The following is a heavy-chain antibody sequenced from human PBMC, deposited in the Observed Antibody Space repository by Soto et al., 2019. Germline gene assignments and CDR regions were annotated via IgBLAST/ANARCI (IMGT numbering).Heavy chain of an antibody. J-gene: IGHJ4*02. CDR2: INYNGVYS. V-gene: IGHV3-21*06. D-gene: IGHD3-22*01. Sequence: EGQLVESGGGLVEPGGSLRLSCAASGFIFSSSDMTWVRQAPGKGLEYVSSINYNGVYSFYAEAAKGRFVIYRDNAKNSLFLQMNSLTAEDTAVYFCARKSNSDMSGYEYFAYWGQGTLVIVSS. CDR1: GFIFSSSD. CDR3: ARKSNSDMSGYEYFAY.